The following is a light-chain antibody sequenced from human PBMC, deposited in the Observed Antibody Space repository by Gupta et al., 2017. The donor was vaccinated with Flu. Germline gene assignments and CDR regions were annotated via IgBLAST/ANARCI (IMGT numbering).Light chain of an antibody. CDR3: LQDTHWPYT. Sequence: ISCWYRQRLNYKVAKPYLNRFHQRPGQSPRCVTYTVANRASGVQEHTSGSGSETDFTLNISSVEAEDVGVYYCLQDTHWPYTFGQETKLEIK. CDR1: QRLNYKVAKPY. V-gene: IGKV2-30*01. CDR2: TVA. J-gene: IGKJ2*01.